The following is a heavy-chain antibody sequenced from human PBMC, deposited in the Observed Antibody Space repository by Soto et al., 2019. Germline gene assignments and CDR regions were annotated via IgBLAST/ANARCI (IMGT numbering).Heavy chain of an antibody. Sequence: ASVKFSCKASADTFTTYDTNWARHATGQGLEWMGWMKPNSGNTGYAQKFQGRVTITRNTSISTAYMELSSLRSEDTAVYYCARGDPTFLWFGELYPYFDYWGQGTQVTVSS. V-gene: IGHV1-8*01. CDR2: MKPNSGNT. D-gene: IGHD3-10*01. J-gene: IGHJ4*02. CDR3: ARGDPTFLWFGELYPYFDY. CDR1: ADTFTTYD.